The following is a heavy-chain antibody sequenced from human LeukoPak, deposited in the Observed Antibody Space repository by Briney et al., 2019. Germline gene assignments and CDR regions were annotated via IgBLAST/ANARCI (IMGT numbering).Heavy chain of an antibody. D-gene: IGHD5-12*01. CDR3: ARGDFDGGYEDYYYYGMDV. CDR1: GFSFVSYA. CDR2: ISGSGGGT. V-gene: IGHV3-23*01. J-gene: IGHJ6*02. Sequence: PGGSLRLSCAASGFSFVSYAMSWVRQAPGRGLWWVSGISGSGGGTYYADSVKGRFTISRDNSKNTLYLQMNSLRAEDTAVYYCARGDFDGGYEDYYYYGMDVWGQGTTVTVSS.